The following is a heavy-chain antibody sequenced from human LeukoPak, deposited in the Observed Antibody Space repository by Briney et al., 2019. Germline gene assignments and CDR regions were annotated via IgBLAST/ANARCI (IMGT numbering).Heavy chain of an antibody. J-gene: IGHJ5*02. CDR2: IYYTGST. Sequence: PSETLSLTCTVSGGSISSYYWSWIRQPPGKGLEWIGYIYYTGSTSYNPSLKSRVTISVDTSKNQFTLKLSSVTAADTAVYYWAKGLMMVGPGGQGTLVTVSS. V-gene: IGHV4-59*01. CDR1: GGSISSYY. CDR3: AKGLMMVGP. D-gene: IGHD3-16*01.